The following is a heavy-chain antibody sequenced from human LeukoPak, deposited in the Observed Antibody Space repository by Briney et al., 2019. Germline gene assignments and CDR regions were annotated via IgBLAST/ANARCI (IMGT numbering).Heavy chain of an antibody. CDR3: ARVQGVYNWNDHYYYMDV. CDR1: GFTFSSYS. V-gene: IGHV3-21*01. Sequence: GGSLRLSCAASGFTFSSYSMNWVRQAPGKGLERVSSISSSSSYIYYADSVKGRFTISRDNAKNSLYLQMNSLRAENTAVYYCARVQGVYNWNDHYYYMDVWGKGTTVTISS. J-gene: IGHJ6*03. D-gene: IGHD1-20*01. CDR2: ISSSSSYI.